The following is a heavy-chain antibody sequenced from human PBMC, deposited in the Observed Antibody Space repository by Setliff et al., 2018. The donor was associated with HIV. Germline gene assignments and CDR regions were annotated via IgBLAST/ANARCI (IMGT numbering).Heavy chain of an antibody. CDR1: GGSISSHY. CDR2: IYYSGTT. V-gene: IGHV4-59*11. D-gene: IGHD2-15*01. CDR3: ATYSAGEGGRGH. J-gene: IGHJ4*02. Sequence: PSETLSLTCTVSGGSISSHYWSWIRQPPGKGLEWIGSIYYSGTTHYNPSLSSRVTISFDASKKYFSLKLTSVTAADTAMYYCATYSAGEGGRGHWGQGTLVTVSS.